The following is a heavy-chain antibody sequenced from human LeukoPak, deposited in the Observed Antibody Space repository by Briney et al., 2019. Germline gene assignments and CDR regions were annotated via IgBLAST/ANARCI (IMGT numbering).Heavy chain of an antibody. D-gene: IGHD6-13*01. CDR3: AREGPYSSSYDY. V-gene: IGHV3-30-3*01. CDR2: ISYDGSNK. Sequence: GGSLRLSCAASGFTFSSYAMHWVRQAPGKGLEWVAVISYDGSNKYYADSVKGRFTISRDNSKNTLYLQMNSLRAEDTAVYHCAREGPYSSSYDYWGQGTLVTVSS. J-gene: IGHJ4*02. CDR1: GFTFSSYA.